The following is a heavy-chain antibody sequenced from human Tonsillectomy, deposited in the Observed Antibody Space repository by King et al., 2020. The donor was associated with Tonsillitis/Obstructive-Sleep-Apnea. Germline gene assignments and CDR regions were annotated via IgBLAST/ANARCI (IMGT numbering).Heavy chain of an antibody. D-gene: IGHD5-24*01. Sequence: VQLVESGGGVVQPGRSLRLSCAASGFTFSSYAMHWVRQAPGKGLEWVAVISYDGSNKYCADSVKGRFTISRDNSKNTLYLQMNSLRAEDTAVYYCARAPGPDGYTGYFDYWGQGTLVTVSS. J-gene: IGHJ4*02. CDR1: GFTFSSYA. CDR3: ARAPGPDGYTGYFDY. CDR2: ISYDGSNK. V-gene: IGHV3-30*04.